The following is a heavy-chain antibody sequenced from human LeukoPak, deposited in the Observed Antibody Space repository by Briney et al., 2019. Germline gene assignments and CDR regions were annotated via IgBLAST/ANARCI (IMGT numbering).Heavy chain of an antibody. CDR2: MEYSGST. D-gene: IGHD6-19*01. Sequence: SETLSLTCSVSGGSISGYYWSWIRQPPGKGLEWIAYMEYSGSTRYNPSLQSRVTISVDTSKNQFSLKLSSVTVADTAVYYCARGGWYPESFQHWGQGALVTVSS. CDR3: ARGGWYPESFQH. J-gene: IGHJ1*01. V-gene: IGHV4-59*08. CDR1: GGSISGYY.